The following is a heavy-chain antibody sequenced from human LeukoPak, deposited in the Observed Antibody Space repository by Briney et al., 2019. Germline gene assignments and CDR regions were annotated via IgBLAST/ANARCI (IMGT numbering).Heavy chain of an antibody. D-gene: IGHD3-22*01. Sequence: SETLSLTCTVSGGSISSYYWSWIRQPPGKGLEWIGYIYYSGSTNYNPSLKCRVTISVDTSKNQFSLKLSSVTAADTAVYYCASSGYSDAFDIWGQGTMVTVSS. CDR1: GGSISSYY. CDR3: ASSGYSDAFDI. V-gene: IGHV4-59*01. J-gene: IGHJ3*02. CDR2: IYYSGST.